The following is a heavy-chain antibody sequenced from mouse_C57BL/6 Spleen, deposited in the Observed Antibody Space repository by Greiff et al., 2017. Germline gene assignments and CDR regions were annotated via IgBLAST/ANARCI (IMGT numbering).Heavy chain of an antibody. J-gene: IGHJ2*01. V-gene: IGHV1-64*01. CDR2: IHPNSGRT. CDR1: GYTFTSYW. Sequence: QVQLQQPGAELVKPGASVKLSCKASGYTFTSYWMHWVKQRPGQGLEWIGMIHPNSGRTNYNEKFKSKATLTVDKSSSTAYMQLSSLTSEDSAVYYGARGDGSSYDFDYWGQGTTLTVSS. D-gene: IGHD1-1*01. CDR3: ARGDGSSYDFDY.